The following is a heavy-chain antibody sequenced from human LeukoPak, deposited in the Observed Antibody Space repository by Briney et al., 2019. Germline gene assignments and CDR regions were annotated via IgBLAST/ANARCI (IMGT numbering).Heavy chain of an antibody. D-gene: IGHD1-26*01. CDR3: AREPWVPPYYYFGMDV. CDR2: IWYDGSNE. J-gene: IGHJ6*02. V-gene: IGHV3-33*01. Sequence: PGGSLRLSCAAFGFTFNNYAMHWVRQAPGKGLRWVAVIWYDGSNEYYADSVKGRFTISRDNSNNTLYLQMNSLRAEDTAVYYCAREPWVPPYYYFGMDVWGQGTTVTVSS. CDR1: GFTFNNYA.